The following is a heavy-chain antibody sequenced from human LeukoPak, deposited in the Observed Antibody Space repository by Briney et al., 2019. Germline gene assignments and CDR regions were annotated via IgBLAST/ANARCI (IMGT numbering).Heavy chain of an antibody. CDR3: AKPRIVGATTSVFDY. Sequence: GGSLRLSCAASGFTVSSSYMSWVRQAPGKGLEWVSAISGSGGSTYYADSVKGRFTISRDNSKNTLYLQMNSLRAEDTAVYYCAKPRIVGATTSVFDYWGQGTLVTVSS. V-gene: IGHV3-23*01. CDR1: GFTVSSSY. D-gene: IGHD1-26*01. CDR2: ISGSGGST. J-gene: IGHJ4*02.